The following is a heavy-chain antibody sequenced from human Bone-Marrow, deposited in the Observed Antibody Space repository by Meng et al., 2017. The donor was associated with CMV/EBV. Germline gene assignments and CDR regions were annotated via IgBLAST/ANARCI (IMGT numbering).Heavy chain of an antibody. CDR3: ARDRRVSSSLAYYYYYGMDV. CDR1: GFPFWSYW. J-gene: IGHJ6*02. CDR2: IKQDGSEK. Sequence: GESLKISWAASGFPFWSYWMSWVRQAPGKGPEWVASIKQDGSEKYSVDSVKGRFTISRDNAKNSLYLQMNGLRAEDTAVYYCARDRRVSSSLAYYYYYGMDVWGQGTTVTVSS. V-gene: IGHV3-7*01. D-gene: IGHD6-6*01.